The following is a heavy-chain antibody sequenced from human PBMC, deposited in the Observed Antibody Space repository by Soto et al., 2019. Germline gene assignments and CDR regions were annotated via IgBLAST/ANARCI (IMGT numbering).Heavy chain of an antibody. J-gene: IGHJ4*02. D-gene: IGHD5-12*01. CDR2: IWYDGSNK. Sequence: QVQLVESGGGVVQPGRSLRLSCAASGFTFSSYGMHWVRQAPGKGLEWVAVIWYDGSNKYYADSVKGRFTISRDNSKNTLYLQMNSLRAEDTAAYYCARGSVDIVATTDYWGQGTLVTVSS. CDR3: ARGSVDIVATTDY. CDR1: GFTFSSYG. V-gene: IGHV3-33*01.